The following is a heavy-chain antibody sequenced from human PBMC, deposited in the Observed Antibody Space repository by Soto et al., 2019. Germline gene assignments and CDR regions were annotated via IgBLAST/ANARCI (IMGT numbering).Heavy chain of an antibody. CDR2: ISSSSSTI. Sequence: GGSLRXSXAASGFTFSSYSMNWVRQAPGKGLEWVSYISSSSSTIYYADSVKGRFTISRDNAKNSLYLQMNSLRAEDTAVYYCARDRYYDILTGYSLPSPIDYWGQGTLVTVSS. V-gene: IGHV3-48*01. CDR1: GFTFSSYS. J-gene: IGHJ4*02. CDR3: ARDRYYDILTGYSLPSPIDY. D-gene: IGHD3-9*01.